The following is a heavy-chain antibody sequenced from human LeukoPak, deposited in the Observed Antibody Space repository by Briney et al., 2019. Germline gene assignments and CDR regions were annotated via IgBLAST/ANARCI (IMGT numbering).Heavy chain of an antibody. CDR1: GYSFTSYW. CDR2: IYPGDSDT. J-gene: IGHJ4*02. CDR3: ARRAAAGTGEFDY. Sequence: GESLKISCKGSGYSFTSYWIGWVRQMPGKGLEWMGIIYPGDSDTRYSPSFQSQVTISADKSINTAYLQWSSVKASDTAMYYCARRAAAGTGEFDYWGQGTLVTVSS. D-gene: IGHD6-13*01. V-gene: IGHV5-51*01.